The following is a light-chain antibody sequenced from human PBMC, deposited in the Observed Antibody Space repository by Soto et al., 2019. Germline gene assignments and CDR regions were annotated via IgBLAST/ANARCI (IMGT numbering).Light chain of an antibody. CDR3: QQANSFPLT. J-gene: IGKJ4*01. CDR2: TTS. CDR1: QDINNW. Sequence: DLQVTQSPSSVSASVGDRVTITCRASQDINNWLAWYQQKPGKAPKLLIYTTSNLQSGGPSRFSGSGSGTDCSLTIGSLQPADFATYSGQQANSFPLTFGGGTKVDIK. V-gene: IGKV1D-12*01.